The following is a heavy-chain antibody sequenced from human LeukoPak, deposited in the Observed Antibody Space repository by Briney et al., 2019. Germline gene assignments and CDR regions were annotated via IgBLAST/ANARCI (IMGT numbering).Heavy chain of an antibody. CDR1: GGSISSYY. J-gene: IGHJ3*02. CDR3: AREKDYYDSSGYYGPGAFDI. CDR2: IYYSGST. D-gene: IGHD3-22*01. Sequence: SETLSLTCTVSGGSISSYYWSWIRQPPGKGLEWIGDIYYSGSTNYNPSLKSRVTISVDTSKNQFSLKLSSVTAADAAVYYCAREKDYYDSSGYYGPGAFDIWGQGTMVTVSS. V-gene: IGHV4-59*01.